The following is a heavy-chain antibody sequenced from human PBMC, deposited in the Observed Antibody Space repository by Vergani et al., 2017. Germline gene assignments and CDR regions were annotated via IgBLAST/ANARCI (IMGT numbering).Heavy chain of an antibody. V-gene: IGHV4-4*03. J-gene: IGHJ4*02. CDR1: GDSISSNNC. Sequence: QVQLQESGPGLVKPPGTLSLTCAVFGDSISSNNCWTWVRQPPGKGLEWIGEICHTEDTKYSPSLKSRVTVSVDESRNLFSLRLNSVTAAYTAVNYCATIGYRRWGYYFDYWGQGILVTVSS. CDR2: ICHTEDT. D-gene: IGHD2-2*02. CDR3: ATIGYRRWGYYFDY.